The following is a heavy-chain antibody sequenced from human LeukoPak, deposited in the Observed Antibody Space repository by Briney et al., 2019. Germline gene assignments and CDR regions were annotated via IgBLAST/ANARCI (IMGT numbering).Heavy chain of an antibody. CDR2: IYTGGST. D-gene: IGHD5-24*01. CDR3: VKAQLQGAFDI. V-gene: IGHV3-53*01. CDR1: GFTVSNSY. Sequence: GGSLRLSCAASGFTVSNSYMSWVRQAPGKGLEFASIIYTGGSTHYVDSVKGRFSISRDNSKNTLYFQMNSLRVEDTAVYYCVKAQLQGAFDIWGQGTMVTVSS. J-gene: IGHJ3*02.